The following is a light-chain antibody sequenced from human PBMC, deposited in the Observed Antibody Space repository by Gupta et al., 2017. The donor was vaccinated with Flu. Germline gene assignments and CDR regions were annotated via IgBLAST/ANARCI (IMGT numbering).Light chain of an antibody. V-gene: IGKV4-1*01. CDR1: QSVLYSSNNKNY. Sequence: IVLTQSPDSLAVSLGERATINCKSSQSVLYSSNNKNYLAWYQQKPGQPPKLLIYWASARESGVPERFSGSGSGTDFTLTISSLQAEDVAVYYCQHYLLTPPTFGPGTKVDI. CDR3: QHYLLTPPT. J-gene: IGKJ3*01. CDR2: WAS.